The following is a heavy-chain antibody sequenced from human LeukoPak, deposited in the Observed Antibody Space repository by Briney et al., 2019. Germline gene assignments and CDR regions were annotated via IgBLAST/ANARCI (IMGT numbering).Heavy chain of an antibody. CDR3: ARSSDNSGYYYYFDH. J-gene: IGHJ4*02. Sequence: PSETLSLTCSVSGGSVSSYYWSWIRQPPGKGLEWIGYISYRGGTNYNPSLKSRVTISLDTSKNQLSLKLSSATAADTAVYYCARSSDNSGYYYYFDHWGQGALVTVSS. CDR1: GGSVSSYY. CDR2: ISYRGGT. D-gene: IGHD3-22*01. V-gene: IGHV4-59*02.